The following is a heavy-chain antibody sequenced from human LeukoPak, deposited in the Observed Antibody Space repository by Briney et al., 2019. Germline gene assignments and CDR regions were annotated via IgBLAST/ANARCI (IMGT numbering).Heavy chain of an antibody. V-gene: IGHV4-4*07. Sequence: SETLSLTCTVSGGSISSYYWSWIRQPAGKGLESIGHISTSGSTNYNPSLKSRVTISVDTSKNQFSLKLSSVTAADTAVYYCARGPLGDEFADAFDIWGQGTMVTVSS. CDR1: GGSISSYY. CDR3: ARGPLGDEFADAFDI. D-gene: IGHD4-17*01. J-gene: IGHJ3*02. CDR2: ISTSGST.